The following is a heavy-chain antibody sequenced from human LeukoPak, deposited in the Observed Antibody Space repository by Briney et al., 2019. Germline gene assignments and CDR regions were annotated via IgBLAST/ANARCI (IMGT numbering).Heavy chain of an antibody. CDR1: GYTLTAYY. CDR2: INPNSVGT. CDR3: ARGYCSGGTCYLVENWLDP. J-gene: IGHJ5*02. D-gene: IGHD2-15*01. V-gene: IGHV1-2*06. Sequence: ASVKVSCKASGYTLTAYYIYWVRQAPGQGLEWMGRINPNSVGTDYAQNVQGRVTMTRDTSISTAYMELSRLRSDDTAVYYCARGYCSGGTCYLVENWLDPWGQGTLVTVSS.